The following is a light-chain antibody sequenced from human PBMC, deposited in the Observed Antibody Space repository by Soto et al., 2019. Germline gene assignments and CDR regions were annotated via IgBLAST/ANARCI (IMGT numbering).Light chain of an antibody. CDR2: AAS. V-gene: IGKV1-6*01. CDR1: QGIRND. CDR3: LQDNNYPYT. J-gene: IGKJ2*01. Sequence: AVQMTQSPSSLSASVGDRITITCRASQGIRNDLVWYHQKPGKAPNLLIYAASRLHIGVPSRFSGSGSGTDFTFTITGLQPEDFATYYCLQDNNYPYTFGQGTKLEIK.